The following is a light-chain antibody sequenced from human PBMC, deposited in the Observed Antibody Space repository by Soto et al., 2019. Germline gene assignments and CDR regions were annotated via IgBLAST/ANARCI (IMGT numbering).Light chain of an antibody. V-gene: IGKV3-11*01. CDR1: ESVTNY. Sequence: PGEIGTLSCRASESVTNYLAWYQQKPGQAPRLLVYDVSNRATGTPARFSGGGSGTDFTLTISSLEPEDFAVYYCQQRSNWPPTFGQGTRLEI. J-gene: IGKJ5*01. CDR2: DVS. CDR3: QQRSNWPPT.